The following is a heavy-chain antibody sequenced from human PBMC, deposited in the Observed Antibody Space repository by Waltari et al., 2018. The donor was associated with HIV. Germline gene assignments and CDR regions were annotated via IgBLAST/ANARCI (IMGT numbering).Heavy chain of an antibody. CDR1: GASISGSAFY. J-gene: IGHJ4*02. Sequence: QVYLQESGPGVLEPAETLCLSCKVSGASISGSAFYWGWVRQTQRKPLEWLGGLHFSGATFYNPTRMSRLNISVDPSTNQLSLALHFVTAADSAVYFCVGLGSGMLFPTRIDFWGQGALVSVSS. CDR3: VGLGSGMLFPTRIDF. D-gene: IGHD3-10*01. V-gene: IGHV4-39*01. CDR2: LHFSGAT.